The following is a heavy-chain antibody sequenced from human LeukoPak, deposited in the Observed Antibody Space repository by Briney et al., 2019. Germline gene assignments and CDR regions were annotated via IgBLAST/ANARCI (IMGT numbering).Heavy chain of an antibody. CDR3: ARETMLAGFASGLGFNY. J-gene: IGHJ4*02. CDR2: IHGSGNT. CDR1: GASISSWY. Sequence: SETLSLTCTVSGASISSWYWSWIRQPPGKGLEWIGNIHGSGNTNYNPSLKSRLSMSLDTSRNQFSPNLTSVTAADTATYYCARETMLAGFASGLGFNYWGQGILVIVSS. D-gene: IGHD6-19*01. V-gene: IGHV4-59*01.